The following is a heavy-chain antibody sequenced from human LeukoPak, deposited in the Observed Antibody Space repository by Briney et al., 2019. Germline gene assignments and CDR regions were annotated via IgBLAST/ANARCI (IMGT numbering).Heavy chain of an antibody. D-gene: IGHD5-24*01. CDR3: ARGPNYPSPSPFDY. CDR2: IYYSGST. J-gene: IGHJ4*02. Sequence: SETLSLTCTVSGGSISSYYWSWIRQPPGKGLEWIGYIYYSGSTNYNPSLKSRVTISVDASKNQFSLKLSSATAADTAVYYCARGPNYPSPSPFDYWGQGTLVTVSS. V-gene: IGHV4-59*08. CDR1: GGSISSYY.